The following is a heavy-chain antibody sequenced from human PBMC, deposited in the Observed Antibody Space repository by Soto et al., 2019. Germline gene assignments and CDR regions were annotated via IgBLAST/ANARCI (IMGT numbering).Heavy chain of an antibody. CDR3: AREGSSLLLHYYGMDV. J-gene: IGHJ6*02. Sequence: EVQLVESGGGLVQPGGSLRLSCAASGFTFSSYSMNWVRQAPGKGLEWVSYISSSSSTIYYADSVKGRFTISRDNAKNSLYLQMTSLRAEDTAVYYCAREGSSLLLHYYGMDVWGQGTTVTVSS. V-gene: IGHV3-48*01. CDR1: GFTFSSYS. CDR2: ISSSSSTI. D-gene: IGHD6-13*01.